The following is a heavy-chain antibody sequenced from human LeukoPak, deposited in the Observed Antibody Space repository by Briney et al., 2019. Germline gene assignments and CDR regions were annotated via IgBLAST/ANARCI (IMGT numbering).Heavy chain of an antibody. CDR3: ARLHPYSSSWGSHNWFDP. CDR2: INHSGST. CDR1: GGSISSYY. D-gene: IGHD6-13*01. V-gene: IGHV4-34*01. Sequence: PSETLSLTCTVSGGSISSYYWSWIRQPPGKGLEWIGEINHSGSTNYNPSLKSRVTISVDTSKNQFSLKLSSVTAADTAVYYCARLHPYSSSWGSHNWFDPWGQGTLVTVSS. J-gene: IGHJ5*02.